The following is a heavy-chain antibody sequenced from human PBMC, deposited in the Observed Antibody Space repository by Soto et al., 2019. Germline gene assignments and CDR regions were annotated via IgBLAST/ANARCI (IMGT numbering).Heavy chain of an antibody. CDR1: GAFITSTTYF. Sequence: SETLSLTCSLSGAFITSTTYFWAWIRQPPGKGLEWVGSIYYSGTTHYNPSLKSRTTISVDRSRNQFSLQVSSVTAPDTAVYYCAKNLPRTGRFDYWGQGTVVTVSS. CDR3: AKNLPRTGRFDY. J-gene: IGHJ4*02. CDR2: IYYSGTT. V-gene: IGHV4-39*01.